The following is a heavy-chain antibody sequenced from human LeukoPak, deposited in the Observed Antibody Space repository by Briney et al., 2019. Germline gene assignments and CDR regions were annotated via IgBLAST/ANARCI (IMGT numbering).Heavy chain of an antibody. D-gene: IGHD3-10*01. Sequence: SETLSLTCTVSGGSISSYYWSWIRRPPGKGLEWIGYIYYSGSTNYNPSLKSRVTISVDTSKNQFSLKLSSVTAADTAVYYCARVLSGSGSYEFYYAMDVWGQGTTVTVSS. V-gene: IGHV4-59*01. CDR3: ARVLSGSGSYEFYYAMDV. CDR2: IYYSGST. CDR1: GGSISSYY. J-gene: IGHJ6*02.